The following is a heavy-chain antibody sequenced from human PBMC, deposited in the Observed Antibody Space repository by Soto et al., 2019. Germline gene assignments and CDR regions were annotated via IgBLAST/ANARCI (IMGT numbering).Heavy chain of an antibody. D-gene: IGHD5-12*01. CDR3: AREEGLSGYSGYDFFDY. V-gene: IGHV3-21*01. CDR1: GFTFSSYS. Sequence: GGSLRLSCAASGFTFSSYSMNWVRQAPGKGLEWVSSISSSSYIYYADSVKGRFTISRDNAKNSLYLQMNSLRAEDTAVYYCAREEGLSGYSGYDFFDYWGQGTLVTVSS. CDR2: ISSSSYI. J-gene: IGHJ4*02.